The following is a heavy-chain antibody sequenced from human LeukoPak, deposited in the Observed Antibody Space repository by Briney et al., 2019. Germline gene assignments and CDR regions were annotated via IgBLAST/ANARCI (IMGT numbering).Heavy chain of an antibody. CDR1: GGFISSYS. CDR2: IYDSGST. Sequence: SETLSLTCTVSGGFISSYSWSWIRQPPGKGLEWIGYIYDSGSTYYNPSLKNRVTISVDTSKNQFSLKLSSVTAADTAVYYCARHKLERYYYDSSGYYSDYWGQGTLVTVSS. V-gene: IGHV4-59*08. CDR3: ARHKLERYYYDSSGYYSDY. D-gene: IGHD3-22*01. J-gene: IGHJ4*02.